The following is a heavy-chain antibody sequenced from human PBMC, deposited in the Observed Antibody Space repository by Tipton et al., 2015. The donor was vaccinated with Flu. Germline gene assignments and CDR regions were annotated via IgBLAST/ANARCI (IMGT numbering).Heavy chain of an antibody. Sequence: GLVKPSETLSLTCAVYGGSFSGYYWSWIRQPPGKGLGWIGEINHSGSTNYNPSLKSRVTISVDTSKNQFSLKLSSVTAADTAVYYCARRKAAKAAFDIWGQGTMVTVSS. D-gene: IGHD2-15*01. CDR3: ARRKAAKAAFDI. V-gene: IGHV4-34*01. CDR1: GGSFSGYY. CDR2: INHSGST. J-gene: IGHJ3*02.